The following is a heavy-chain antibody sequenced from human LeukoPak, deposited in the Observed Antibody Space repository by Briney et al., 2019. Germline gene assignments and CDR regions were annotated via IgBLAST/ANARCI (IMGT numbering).Heavy chain of an antibody. Sequence: SETLSLTCAAYGGSFSGYYWSWIRQPPGKGVEWIGEINHSGSTNYNPSLKSRVTISVDTSKNQFSLKLSSVTAADTAVYYCARGRTGYQLLPTKKDYSYYYMDVWDKGTTVTVSS. D-gene: IGHD2-2*01. V-gene: IGHV4-34*01. J-gene: IGHJ6*03. CDR3: ARGRTGYQLLPTKKDYSYYYMDV. CDR1: GGSFSGYY. CDR2: INHSGST.